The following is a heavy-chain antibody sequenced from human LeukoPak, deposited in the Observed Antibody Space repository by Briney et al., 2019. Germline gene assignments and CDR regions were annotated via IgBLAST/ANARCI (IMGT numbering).Heavy chain of an antibody. D-gene: IGHD4-17*01. J-gene: IGHJ6*02. V-gene: IGHV4-34*01. CDR1: GGSFSGYY. CDR2: INHSGST. CDR3: ARGDYGGYVSYYYGMDV. Sequence: KPSETLSLTCAVYGGSFSGYYWSWIRQPPGKGLEWIGEINHSGSTNYNPSLKSRVTISVDTSKNQFSLKLSSVTAADTAVYYCARGDYGGYVSYYYGMDVWGQGTTVTVSS.